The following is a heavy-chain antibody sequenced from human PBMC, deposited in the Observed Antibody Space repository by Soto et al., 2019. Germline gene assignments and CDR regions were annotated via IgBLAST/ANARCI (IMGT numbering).Heavy chain of an antibody. J-gene: IGHJ4*02. V-gene: IGHV4-30-4*01. Sequence: SETLSLTCTVSGGSISSGDYYWSWIRQPPGKGLEWIGYIYYSGSTYYNPSLKSRVTISVDTSKNQFSLKLSSVTAADTAAYYCARESPHYGDYGDYWGQGTLVTVSS. CDR2: IYYSGST. D-gene: IGHD4-17*01. CDR3: ARESPHYGDYGDY. CDR1: GGSISSGDYY.